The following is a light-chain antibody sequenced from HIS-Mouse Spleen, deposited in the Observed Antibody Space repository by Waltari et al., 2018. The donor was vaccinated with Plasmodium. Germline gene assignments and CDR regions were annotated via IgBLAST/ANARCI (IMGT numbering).Light chain of an antibody. CDR2: DAS. Sequence: EIVLTQSPATLSLSPGERATPPSRASQSVSSYLAWYQQNPGQAPRLLIYDASNRATGIPARFSGSGSGTDFALTISSLEPEDVAVYYCQQRSNWPRVLTFGGGTKVEIK. CDR3: QQRSNWPRVLT. J-gene: IGKJ4*01. V-gene: IGKV3-11*01. CDR1: QSVSSY.